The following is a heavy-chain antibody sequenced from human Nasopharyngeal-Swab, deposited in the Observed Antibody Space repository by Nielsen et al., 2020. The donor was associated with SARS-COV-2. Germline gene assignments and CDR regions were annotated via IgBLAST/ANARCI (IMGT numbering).Heavy chain of an antibody. D-gene: IGHD6-6*01. CDR2: IIPIFGTA. Sequence: SSVNVSCKASGCTFNSYAISWVRQAPGQGLEWMGGIIPIFGTADYAQKFQDRVTITADESTSTAYMELSSLRSEDTAVYYCARSGYSNSDIDYWGQGTLVTVSS. CDR3: ARSGYSNSDIDY. CDR1: GCTFNSYA. V-gene: IGHV1-69*13. J-gene: IGHJ4*02.